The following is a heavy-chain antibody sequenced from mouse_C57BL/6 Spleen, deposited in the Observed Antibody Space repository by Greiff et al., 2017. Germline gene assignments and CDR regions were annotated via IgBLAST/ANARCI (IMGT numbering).Heavy chain of an antibody. CDR2: IWSGGST. CDR1: GFSLTSYG. V-gene: IGHV2-4*01. Sequence: VQRVESGPGLVQPSQSLSITCTVSGFSLTSYGVHWVRQPPGKGLEWLGVIWSGGSTDYNAAFISRLSISKDNSKSQVFFKMNSLQADDTAIYYCAKINWPYAMDYWGQGTSVTVSS. D-gene: IGHD4-1*01. CDR3: AKINWPYAMDY. J-gene: IGHJ4*01.